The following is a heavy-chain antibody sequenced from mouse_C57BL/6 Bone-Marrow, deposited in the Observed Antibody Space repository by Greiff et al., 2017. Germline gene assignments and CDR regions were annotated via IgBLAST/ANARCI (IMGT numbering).Heavy chain of an antibody. J-gene: IGHJ3*01. Sequence: QVQLQQSGAELVRPGASVTLSCKASGYTFTDYEMHWVKQTPVHGLEWIGAIDPETGGTAYNQKFKGKAILTADKSSSTAYMELRSLTSEDCAVYYCTGHEGPWFACWGQGALVTVSA. CDR2: IDPETGGT. CDR1: GYTFTDYE. V-gene: IGHV1-15*01. CDR3: TGHEGPWFAC.